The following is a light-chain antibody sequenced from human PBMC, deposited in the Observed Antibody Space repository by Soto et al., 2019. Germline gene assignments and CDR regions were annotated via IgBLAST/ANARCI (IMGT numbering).Light chain of an antibody. CDR2: GAS. V-gene: IGKV3-15*01. J-gene: IGKJ2*01. CDR1: QSIGTN. CDR3: QQYAGWPRT. Sequence: ETVMTQSPATLSVSPGDRVTLSCRASQSIGTNLLWLQQSPGQPPRLLISGASDRVAGVPDRFSGSGSGTDFTPTISGLQPEDCAVYYCQQYAGWPRTFGQGTKLEIK.